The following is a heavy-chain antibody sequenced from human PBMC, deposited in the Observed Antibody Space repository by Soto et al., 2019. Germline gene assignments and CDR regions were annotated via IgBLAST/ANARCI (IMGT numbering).Heavy chain of an antibody. J-gene: IGHJ4*02. CDR1: GFSLDITGLG. CDR2: VYWDDDK. Sequence: QITLTESGPTLVKPTQTLTLTCSFSGFSLDITGLGVGWVRQPPGQALEWLALVYWDDDKRYSPSLKNRVTITKDSSKNQVVLSMTNMDPVDTATYFCARRRNPAGFDSWGQGILVTVSS. CDR3: ARRRNPAGFDS. V-gene: IGHV2-5*02.